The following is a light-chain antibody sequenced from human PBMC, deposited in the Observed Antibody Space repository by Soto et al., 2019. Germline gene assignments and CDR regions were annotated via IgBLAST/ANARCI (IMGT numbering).Light chain of an antibody. CDR2: EVN. CDR3: TSYAGGNNV. CDR1: SSDVGGYNY. V-gene: IGLV2-8*01. J-gene: IGLJ1*01. Sequence: QSALTQPPSASGSPGQSFTISCTGTSSDVGGYNYVSWYQQHPGKVPKLMIYEVNKRPSGVPDRFSGSKSGNTASLTVSGLQAEDEADYYCTSYAGGNNVFGTGTKLTVL.